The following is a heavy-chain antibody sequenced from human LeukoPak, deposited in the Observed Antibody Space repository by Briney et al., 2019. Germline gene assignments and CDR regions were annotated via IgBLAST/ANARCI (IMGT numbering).Heavy chain of an antibody. J-gene: IGHJ5*02. CDR2: INHSGST. D-gene: IGHD6-19*01. Sequence: SETLSLTCAVYGGSFSGYYWIWIRQPPGKGLEWIGEINHSGSTNYNPSLKSRVTISVDTSKNQFSLKLSSVTAANTAVYYCARGPYSSGWYNWFDPWGQGTLVTVSS. CDR1: GGSFSGYY. CDR3: ARGPYSSGWYNWFDP. V-gene: IGHV4-34*01.